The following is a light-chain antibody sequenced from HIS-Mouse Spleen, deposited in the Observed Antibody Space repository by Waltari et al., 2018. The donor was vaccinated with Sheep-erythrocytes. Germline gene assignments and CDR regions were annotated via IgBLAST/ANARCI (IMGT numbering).Light chain of an antibody. Sequence: QSALTQPPSASGSPGQSVTISCTATSRPGGGYNYVSWYQQHPGRAPKLMIYEVSKRPSGVPDRFSGSKSGNTASLTVSGLQAEDEADYYCSSYAGSNNWVFGGGTKLTVL. J-gene: IGLJ3*02. CDR2: EVS. V-gene: IGLV2-8*01. CDR1: SRPGGGYNY. CDR3: SSYAGSNNWV.